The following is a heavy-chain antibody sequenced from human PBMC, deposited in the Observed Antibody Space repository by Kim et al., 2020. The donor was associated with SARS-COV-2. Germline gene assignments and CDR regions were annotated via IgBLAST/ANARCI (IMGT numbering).Heavy chain of an antibody. CDR1: GGSFNSSSYY. J-gene: IGHJ4*03. CDR2: IFYSGST. CDR3: AREDIYYYDSPDYGPFT. Sequence: SETLSLTCTVSGGSFNSSSYYWVWIRQPPGKGLEWIGSIFYSGSTYYNPSLKSRGIISVDPSKSQFSLNLSSVTAADTAVYYCAREDIYYYDSPDYGPFTWGQGAMVTCSS. D-gene: IGHD3-22*01. V-gene: IGHV4-39*01.